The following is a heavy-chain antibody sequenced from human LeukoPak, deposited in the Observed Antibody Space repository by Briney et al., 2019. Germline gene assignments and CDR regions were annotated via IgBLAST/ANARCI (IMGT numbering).Heavy chain of an antibody. CDR3: ARDGGIAAAVPFDY. CDR2: IYTSGST. D-gene: IGHD6-13*01. CDR1: GGSISSYY. J-gene: IGHJ4*02. Sequence: RASETLSLTCTVSGGSISSYYWSWIRQPAGKGLEWIGRIYTSGSTNYNPSLKSRVTISVDTSKNQFSLKLSSVTAADTAVYYCARDGGIAAAVPFDYWGQGTLVTVSS. V-gene: IGHV4-4*07.